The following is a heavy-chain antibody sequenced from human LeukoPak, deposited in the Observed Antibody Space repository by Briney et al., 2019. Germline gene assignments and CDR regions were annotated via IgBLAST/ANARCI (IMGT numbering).Heavy chain of an antibody. V-gene: IGHV4-38-2*02. J-gene: IGHJ3*02. CDR3: AKSNGYGLVDI. CDR1: NYSIRSEYY. Sequence: PSETLSLTCTVSNYSIRSEYYWAWIRQPPGKGLEWIGSIFYSGSTYYSPSLKSRVTISLDTSRNQFSLKLNSVTAADTAVYYCAKSNGYGLVDIWGQGTMVTVSS. D-gene: IGHD3-10*01. CDR2: IFYSGST.